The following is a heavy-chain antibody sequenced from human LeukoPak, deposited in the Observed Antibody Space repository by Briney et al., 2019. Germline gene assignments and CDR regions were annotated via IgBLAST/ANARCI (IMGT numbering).Heavy chain of an antibody. CDR3: ARGGDGDILTGLVFDY. J-gene: IGHJ4*02. D-gene: IGHD3-9*01. CDR2: ISAYNGNT. CDR1: GYRFTSYG. Sequence: ASVKVSCKASGYRFTSYGISWVRQAPGQGLEWMGWISAYNGNTNYAQKLQGRVTMTTDTSTSTAYMELRSLRSDDTAVYYCARGGDGDILTGLVFDYWGQGTLVTVYS. V-gene: IGHV1-18*01.